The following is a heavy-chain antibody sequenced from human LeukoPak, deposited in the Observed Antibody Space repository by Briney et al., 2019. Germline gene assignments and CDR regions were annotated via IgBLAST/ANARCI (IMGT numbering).Heavy chain of an antibody. V-gene: IGHV3-23*01. CDR1: GFTFSTFA. Sequence: GGSLRPSCAASGFTFSTFAMSWVRKAPGKGLEWVSAISGSGGSTYFADSVKGRFTISRDNSKNTLCLQMNSLRAEDTALYYSAKGRYGSGTYFKGMDVWGQGTTVTVSS. CDR2: ISGSGGST. CDR3: AKGRYGSGTYFKGMDV. D-gene: IGHD3-10*01. J-gene: IGHJ6*02.